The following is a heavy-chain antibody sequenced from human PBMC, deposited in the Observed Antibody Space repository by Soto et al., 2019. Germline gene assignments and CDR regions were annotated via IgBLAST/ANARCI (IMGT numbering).Heavy chain of an antibody. J-gene: IGHJ4*02. CDR2: ISYDGSNK. CDR3: AKDGSVYFDY. Sequence: LRLSCAASGFTFSSYGMHWVRQAPGKGLEWVAVISYDGSNKYYADSVKGRFTISRDNSKNTLYLQMNSLRAEDTAVYYCAKDGSVYFDYWGQGTLVTVSS. CDR1: GFTFSSYG. D-gene: IGHD2-15*01. V-gene: IGHV3-30*18.